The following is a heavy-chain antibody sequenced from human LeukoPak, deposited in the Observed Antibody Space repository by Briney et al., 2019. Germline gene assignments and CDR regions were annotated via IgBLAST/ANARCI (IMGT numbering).Heavy chain of an antibody. V-gene: IGHV4-4*09. D-gene: IGHD1-26*01. J-gene: IGHJ4*02. CDR1: GGSTSNYY. CDR2: IFQSGDA. CDR3: ASVVGARLNY. Sequence: SETLSLTCTVSGGSTSNYYWSWIRQPPGKGLEWIAYIFQSGDARYNPSLKSRVTIALDTSKNQFSLTLSSVTAADTAVYYCASVVGARLNYWGQGTLVTVSS.